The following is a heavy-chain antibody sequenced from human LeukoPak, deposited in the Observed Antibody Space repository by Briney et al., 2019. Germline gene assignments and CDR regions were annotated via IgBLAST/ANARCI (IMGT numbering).Heavy chain of an antibody. CDR3: ARDLSVARNYGMDV. CDR1: GFTFNSFE. V-gene: IGHV3-48*03. CDR2: ISGSGNTT. J-gene: IGHJ6*02. D-gene: IGHD6-19*01. Sequence: GGSLRLSCAASGFTFNSFEMNWVRQAPGKGLEWVSYISGSGNTTYYAESVQGRFTISRDNAKNSLYLQMNSLRAEDTAVCYCARDLSVARNYGMDVWGQGTTVTVSS.